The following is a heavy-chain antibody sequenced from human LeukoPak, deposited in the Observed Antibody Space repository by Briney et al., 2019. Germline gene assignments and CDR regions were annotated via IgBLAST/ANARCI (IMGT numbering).Heavy chain of an antibody. CDR2: INFSGST. J-gene: IGHJ4*02. D-gene: IGHD5-12*01. CDR1: AASISTISYY. CDR3: ASVYGGYDELVFDY. V-gene: IGHV4-39*01. Sequence: SETLSLTCTVSAASISTISYYWGWIRQPPGKGLDWIGSINFSGSTYYNPSLKTRVTISDHTSKNQLSLKLSSLTPPHTTAYHGASVYGGYDELVFDYWGQGTLVIVSS.